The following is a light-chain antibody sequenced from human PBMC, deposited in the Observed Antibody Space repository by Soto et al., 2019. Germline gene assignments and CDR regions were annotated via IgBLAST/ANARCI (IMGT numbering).Light chain of an antibody. J-gene: IGKJ3*01. CDR1: QSIGNW. Sequence: DIQMTQSPSTLSASVGDRVTITCRASQSIGNWLAWFQQEPGRAPKVLIYKASSLISGVPSRFSGSGSGTEFTLTISSLQFDDSATYYCQQYDSWFTFGPGTKVHIK. V-gene: IGKV1-5*03. CDR3: QQYDSWFT. CDR2: KAS.